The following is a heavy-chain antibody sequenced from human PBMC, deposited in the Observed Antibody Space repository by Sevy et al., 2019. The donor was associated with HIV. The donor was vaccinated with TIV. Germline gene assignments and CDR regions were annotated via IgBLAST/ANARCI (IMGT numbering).Heavy chain of an antibody. D-gene: IGHD2-2*01. J-gene: IGHJ6*02. V-gene: IGHV3-30*02. CDR2: IRYDGCNK. CDR3: AKAGCSSTSCYVGYYYYGMDV. CDR1: GFTFSSYG. Sequence: GGSLRLSCAASGFTFSSYGMHWVRQAPGKGLEWVAFIRYDGCNKYYADSVKGRFTISRDNSKNTLYLQMNSLRAEDTAVYYCAKAGCSSTSCYVGYYYYGMDVWGQGTTVTVSS.